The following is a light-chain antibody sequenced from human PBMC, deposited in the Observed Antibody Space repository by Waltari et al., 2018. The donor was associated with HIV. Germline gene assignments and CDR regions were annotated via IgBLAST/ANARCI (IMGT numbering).Light chain of an antibody. CDR2: TNN. Sequence: QSVLTQPPSASGTPGQRVTIPYSGSSSTIGRNYDYWYQPRTGTAPTPLIYTNNQRPSGVPDRFSGSNSGTSASLAISGLRSEDEADYYCAAWNDRLSGYVFGTGTKVTV. CDR1: SSTIGRNY. CDR3: AAWNDRLSGYV. J-gene: IGLJ1*01. V-gene: IGLV1-47*01.